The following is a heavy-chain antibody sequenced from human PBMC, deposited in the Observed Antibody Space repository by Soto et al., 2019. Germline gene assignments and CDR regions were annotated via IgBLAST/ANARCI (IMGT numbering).Heavy chain of an antibody. CDR3: AGEGGSGSLVWYFNV. J-gene: IGHJ2*01. Sequence: QLQLQESGSGLVKPSQTLSLPCAVSGGSISSGGYSWSWLRQPPGKGLEWIGYIFHSGSTYYNPSLKRRVTIAVDGSKKHFSLELSSVTAADTAVYDCAGEGGSGSLVWYFNVWGRGTLVTVSS. CDR1: GGSISSGGYS. V-gene: IGHV4-30-2*01. CDR2: IFHSGST. D-gene: IGHD1-26*01.